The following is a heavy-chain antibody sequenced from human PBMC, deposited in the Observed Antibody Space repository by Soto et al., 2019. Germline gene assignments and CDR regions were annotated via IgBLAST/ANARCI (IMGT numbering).Heavy chain of an antibody. CDR3: ERRIAAAGPTSYYFDY. Sequence: QVQLVESGGGLVKPGGSLRLSCAASGFTFSDYYMSWIRQAPGKGLEWVSYISSSSSYTNYADSVKGRFTISRDNAKNSLYLQMNSLRAEDTAVYYWERRIAAAGPTSYYFDYWGQGTLVTVSS. CDR1: GFTFSDYY. CDR2: ISSSSSYT. J-gene: IGHJ4*02. V-gene: IGHV3-11*05. D-gene: IGHD6-13*01.